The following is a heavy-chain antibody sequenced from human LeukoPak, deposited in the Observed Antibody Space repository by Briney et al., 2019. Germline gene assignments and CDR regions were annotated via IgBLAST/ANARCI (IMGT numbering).Heavy chain of an antibody. CDR1: GFTFSSYT. J-gene: IGHJ4*02. D-gene: IGHD1-26*01. Sequence: PGGSLRLSCAASGFTFSSYTMSWVRQAPGKGLEWVSTITTSDGNTYYADSVKGRFTVSRDNSKNTLFLQMNSLRAEDTAVYYCARGGLGTRFDYWGQGTLVTVSS. V-gene: IGHV3-23*01. CDR3: ARGGLGTRFDY. CDR2: ITTSDGNT.